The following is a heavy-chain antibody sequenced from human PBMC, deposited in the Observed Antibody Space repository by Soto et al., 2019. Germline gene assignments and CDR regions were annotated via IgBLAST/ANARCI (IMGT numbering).Heavy chain of an antibody. CDR2: IYSGGST. CDR1: GFTVSSNY. Sequence: GGSRRLSCAASGFTVSSNYMSWVRQAPGKGLEWVSVIYSGGSTYYADSVKGRFTISRDNSKNTLYLQMNSLRAEDTAVYYCSREPNYYDSSGYYDAFDIWGQGTMVTVSS. CDR3: SREPNYYDSSGYYDAFDI. J-gene: IGHJ3*02. D-gene: IGHD3-22*01. V-gene: IGHV3-53*01.